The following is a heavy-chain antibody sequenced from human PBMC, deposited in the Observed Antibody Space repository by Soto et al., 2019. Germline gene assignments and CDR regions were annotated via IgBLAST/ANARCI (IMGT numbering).Heavy chain of an antibody. CDR1: GCSISGYY. CDR2: MYNTGST. J-gene: IGHJ6*02. CDR3: ARDLWGYCGTDCYPLDV. V-gene: IGHV4-59*01. Sequence: SETLSLTCTVSGCSISGYYWSWVRPPPGKGLEWIGYMYNTGSTVYNPSFKSRVTISVDTSKNQFSLKLNSVTAADTAVYYCARDLWGYCGTDCYPLDVWGQGTTVT. D-gene: IGHD2-21*02.